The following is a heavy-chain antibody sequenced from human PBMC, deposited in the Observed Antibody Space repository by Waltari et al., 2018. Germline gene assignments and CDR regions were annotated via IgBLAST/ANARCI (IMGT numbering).Heavy chain of an antibody. Sequence: QVQLVQSGAEVKKPGSSVKVSCKASGGTFSSYAISWVRQAPGQGLEWMGVIIPSLVIANYAQKFQGRVTITADKSTSTAYMELSSLRSEDTAVYYCARVDGDHGAFDIWGQGTMVTVSS. CDR3: ARVDGDHGAFDI. J-gene: IGHJ3*02. V-gene: IGHV1-69*10. CDR2: IIPSLVIA. D-gene: IGHD4-17*01. CDR1: GGTFSSYA.